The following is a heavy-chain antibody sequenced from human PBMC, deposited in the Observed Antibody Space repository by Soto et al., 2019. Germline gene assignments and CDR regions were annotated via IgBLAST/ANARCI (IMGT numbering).Heavy chain of an antibody. V-gene: IGHV1-3*01. CDR1: GYTFTGYA. J-gene: IGHJ4*02. CDR2: INAGNGNT. Sequence: ASVKVSCKASGYTFTGYAMHWVRQAPGQRLEWMGWINAGNGNTKYSQKFQGRVTITRDTSASTAYMELSSLRSEDTAVYYCARAIFGVVMGYPPNFDYWGQGTLVTVSS. D-gene: IGHD3-3*01. CDR3: ARAIFGVVMGYPPNFDY.